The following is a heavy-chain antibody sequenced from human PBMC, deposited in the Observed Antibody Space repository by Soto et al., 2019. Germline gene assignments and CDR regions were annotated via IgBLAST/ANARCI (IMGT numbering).Heavy chain of an antibody. V-gene: IGHV1-69*13. CDR2: IIPIFGTA. CDR3: ARGKRGYCSGGSCYHYYGMDV. J-gene: IGHJ6*02. Sequence: SVKVSCKASGGTFSIYSISWVLQSPLQWLEWMGGIIPIFGTANYAQKFQGRVTITADESTSTACMELSSLRSEDTAVYYCARGKRGYCSGGSCYHYYGMDVWGQGTTVTVSS. CDR1: GGTFSIYS. D-gene: IGHD2-15*01.